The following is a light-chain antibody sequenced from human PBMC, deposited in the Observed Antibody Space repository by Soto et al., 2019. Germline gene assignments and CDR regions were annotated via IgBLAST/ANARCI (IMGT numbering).Light chain of an antibody. V-gene: IGKV1-27*01. J-gene: IGKJ1*01. Sequence: DIQITQPPSSLSGSVGAHVTITCRASQGITNYLAWYQQKPGKAPTLLIYAASTLQSGVPSRFSGSGSGTEFTLTISSLQSEDFAVYYCQQYNNWPPWTFGQGTKVDIK. CDR3: QQYNNWPPWT. CDR2: AAS. CDR1: QGITNY.